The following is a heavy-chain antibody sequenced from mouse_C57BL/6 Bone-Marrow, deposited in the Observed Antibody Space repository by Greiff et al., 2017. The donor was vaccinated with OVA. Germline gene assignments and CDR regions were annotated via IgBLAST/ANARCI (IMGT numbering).Heavy chain of an antibody. CDR2: IYPGDGDT. J-gene: IGHJ2*01. D-gene: IGHD1-1*01. CDR1: GYAFSSSW. CDR3: ARWTVVDYFDY. V-gene: IGHV1-82*01. Sequence: QVQLQQSGPELVKPGASVKISCKASGYAFSSSWMNWVKQRPGTGLEWIGRIYPGDGDTNYNGKFKGKATLTADKSSSTAYMQLSSLTSEDSAVYFCARWTVVDYFDYWGQGTTLTVSS.